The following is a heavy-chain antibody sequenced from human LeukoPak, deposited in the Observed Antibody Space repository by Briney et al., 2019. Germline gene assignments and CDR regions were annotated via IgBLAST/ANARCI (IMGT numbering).Heavy chain of an antibody. CDR2: ISWNSGSI. V-gene: IGHV3-9*01. J-gene: IGHJ4*02. D-gene: IGHD2-15*01. CDR3: AKDPCDGGSCYSFDY. Sequence: GGSLRLSCAASGFTFDDYAMHWVRQAPGKGLEWVSGISWNSGSIGYADSVKGRFTISRDNAKNSLYLQMNSLRAEDTAVYYCAKDPCDGGSCYSFDYWGQGTLVTVSS. CDR1: GFTFDDYA.